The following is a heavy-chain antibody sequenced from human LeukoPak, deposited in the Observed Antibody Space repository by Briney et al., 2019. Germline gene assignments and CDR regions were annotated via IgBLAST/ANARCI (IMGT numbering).Heavy chain of an antibody. Sequence: SETLSLTCTVSGGSISSYYWSWIRQPPGKGLEWLGYIYYSGSTNYNPSLKSRVTISVDTSKNQFSLKLSSVTAADTAVYYCARRCGGDCYAFDIWGQGTMVTVSS. CDR3: ARRCGGDCYAFDI. J-gene: IGHJ3*02. CDR2: IYYSGST. CDR1: GGSISSYY. V-gene: IGHV4-59*08. D-gene: IGHD2-21*02.